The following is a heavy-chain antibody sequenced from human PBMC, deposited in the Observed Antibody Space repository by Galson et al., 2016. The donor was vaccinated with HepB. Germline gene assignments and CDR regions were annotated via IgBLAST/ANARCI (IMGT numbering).Heavy chain of an antibody. CDR2: IWYDGSKK. V-gene: IGHV3-33*01. CDR3: ARDRSVASYMDV. CDR1: GFTFSHYG. Sequence: SLRLSCAASGFTFSHYGMHWVRQAPGKGLEWVAVIWYDGSKKYYADSVEGRFTISRDNSKNTLYLQMNSLRAEDTAVYYCARDRSVASYMDVWGKGTTVTVSS. D-gene: IGHD5-12*01. J-gene: IGHJ6*03.